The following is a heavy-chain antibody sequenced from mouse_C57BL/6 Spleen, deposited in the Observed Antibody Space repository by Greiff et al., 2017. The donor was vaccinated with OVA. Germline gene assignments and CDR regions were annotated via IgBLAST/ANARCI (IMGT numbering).Heavy chain of an antibody. CDR3: ARWLTGTGAMDY. D-gene: IGHD4-1*01. CDR1: GYTFTSYW. Sequence: QVQLQQPGAELVMPGASVKLSCKASGYTFTSYWMHWVKQRPGQGLEWIGEIDPSDSYTNYNQKFKGKSTLTVDKSSSTAYMQLSSLTSEDSAVYYCARWLTGTGAMDYWGQGTSVTVSS. CDR2: IDPSDSYT. V-gene: IGHV1-69*01. J-gene: IGHJ4*01.